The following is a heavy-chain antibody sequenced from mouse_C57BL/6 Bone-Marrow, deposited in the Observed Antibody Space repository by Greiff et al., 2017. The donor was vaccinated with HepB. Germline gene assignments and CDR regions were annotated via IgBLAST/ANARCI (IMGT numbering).Heavy chain of an antibody. J-gene: IGHJ3*01. Sequence: EVKLVESGPGIVKPSQSLSLTCSVTGYSITSGYYWNWIRQFPGNKLEWMGYISYDGSNNYNPSLKNRIAITRDTSKNQLFMKLNSVTTENTVTYYCAIGYYGSSYQFAYWGQGTLVTVSA. CDR3: AIGYYGSSYQFAY. V-gene: IGHV3-6*01. CDR1: GYSITSGYY. CDR2: ISYDGSN. D-gene: IGHD1-1*01.